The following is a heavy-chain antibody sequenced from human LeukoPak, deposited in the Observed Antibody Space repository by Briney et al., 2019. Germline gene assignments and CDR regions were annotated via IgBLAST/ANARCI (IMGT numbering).Heavy chain of an antibody. CDR1: GGSFSGYY. Sequence: SETLSLTCAVYGGSFSGYYWSWIRQPPGKGLEWIGEINHSGSTNYNPSLKSRVTISVDTSKNQFALKLSSVTAADTAVYYCARQVGYCSSTSCSMGRIFDYWGQGTLVTVSS. CDR2: INHSGST. CDR3: ARQVGYCSSTSCSMGRIFDY. J-gene: IGHJ4*02. D-gene: IGHD2-2*01. V-gene: IGHV4-34*01.